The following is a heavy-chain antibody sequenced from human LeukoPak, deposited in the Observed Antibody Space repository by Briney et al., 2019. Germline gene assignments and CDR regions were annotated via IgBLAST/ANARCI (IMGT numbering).Heavy chain of an antibody. CDR3: AKERGRQVVQAGGYFDY. CDR1: GFTFSSYG. V-gene: IGHV3-30*02. D-gene: IGHD6-13*01. J-gene: IGHJ4*02. CDR2: IRYDGSNK. Sequence: GGSLRLSCAASGFTFSSYGMHWVRQAPGKGLEWVAFIRYDGSNKYYADSVKGRFTISRDNSKNTLYLQMNSLRAEDTAVYYCAKERGRQVVQAGGYFDYWGQGTLVTVSS.